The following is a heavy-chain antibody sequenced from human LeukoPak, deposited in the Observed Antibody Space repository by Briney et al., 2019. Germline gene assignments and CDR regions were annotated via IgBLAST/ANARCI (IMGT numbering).Heavy chain of an antibody. CDR3: ARDVHYGDYESWFDP. J-gene: IGHJ5*02. Sequence: KSSETLSLTCTVSGGSISSYYWSWIRQPPGKGLEWIGYIHYSGSTDYNPSLKSRVTISVDTSKNQCSLKLSSVTAADTAVYYCARDVHYGDYESWFDPWGQGTLVTVSS. D-gene: IGHD4-17*01. V-gene: IGHV4-59*12. CDR2: IHYSGST. CDR1: GGSISSYY.